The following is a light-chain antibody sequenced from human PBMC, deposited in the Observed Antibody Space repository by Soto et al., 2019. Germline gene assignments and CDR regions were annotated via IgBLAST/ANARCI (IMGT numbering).Light chain of an antibody. CDR3: AAWDDSLSGVV. CDR1: SSNIGSNY. Sequence: QSVLTQPPSASGTPGQRGTLSCSGSSSNIGSNYVYWYQQLPGTAPKLLIYRNSQRPSGVPDRFSGSKSGTSASLAISGLRSEDEADYYCAAWDDSLSGVVFGGGTKLTVL. J-gene: IGLJ2*01. V-gene: IGLV1-47*01. CDR2: RNS.